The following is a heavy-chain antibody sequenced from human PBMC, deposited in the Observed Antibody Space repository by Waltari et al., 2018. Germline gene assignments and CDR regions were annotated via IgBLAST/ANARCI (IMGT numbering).Heavy chain of an antibody. CDR2: SNPNRGGT. V-gene: IGHV1-2*02. CDR1: GYTFTGYY. J-gene: IGHJ4*02. D-gene: IGHD6-19*01. CDR3: ALGRRSGWKGYFDY. Sequence: QVQLVQSGAEVKKPGASVKVSCKASGYTFTGYYMHWVRQAPGQGLEWMGGSNPNRGGTNHAQKFEGRGTMTRDTSISPAYMELSRLRSDETAVYYCALGRRSGWKGYFDYWGQGTLVTVSS.